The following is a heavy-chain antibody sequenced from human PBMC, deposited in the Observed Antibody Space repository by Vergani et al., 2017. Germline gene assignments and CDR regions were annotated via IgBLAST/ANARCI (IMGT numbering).Heavy chain of an antibody. CDR2: IIPIFGTA. CDR1: GGTFSSYA. V-gene: IGHV1-69*15. Sequence: QVQLVQSGAEVKKPGSSVKVSCKASGGTFSSYAISWVRQAPGQGLEWMGRIIPIFGTANYAQKFQGRVTITADESTSTAYMELSSLRSEDTAVCYCAGSIGDCACATCRAYYFDHWGQGTRVTVSS. CDR3: AGSIGDCACATCRAYYFDH. D-gene: IGHD2-21*01. J-gene: IGHJ5*02.